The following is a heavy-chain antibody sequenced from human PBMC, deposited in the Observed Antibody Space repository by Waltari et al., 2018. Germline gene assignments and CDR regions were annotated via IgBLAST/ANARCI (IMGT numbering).Heavy chain of an antibody. CDR3: ARQVRGPHDAFDI. CDR2: IYPGDSDT. J-gene: IGHJ3*02. CDR1: GYSLTSYS. Sequence: EVQLVQSGAEVTKPGESLKISCKGSGYSLTSYSIGWVRQMPGKGLEGMGIIYPGDSDTRYSPSFQGQVTISADKSISTAYLQWSSLKASDTAMYYCARQVRGPHDAFDIWGQGTMVTVSS. V-gene: IGHV5-51*01.